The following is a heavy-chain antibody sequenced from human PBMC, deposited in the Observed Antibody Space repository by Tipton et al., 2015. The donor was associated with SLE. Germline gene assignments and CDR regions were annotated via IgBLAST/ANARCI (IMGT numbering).Heavy chain of an antibody. CDR1: GFTFSSYE. D-gene: IGHD4-17*01. V-gene: IGHV3-48*03. CDR3: ARDLMDYGVTGAFDI. CDR2: ISSSGSTI. Sequence: SLRLSCAASGFTFSSYEMNWVRQAPGKGLEWVSYISSSGSTIYYADSVKGRFTISRDNAKNSLYLQMNRLRAEDTAVYYCARDLMDYGVTGAFDIWGQGTMVTVSS. J-gene: IGHJ3*02.